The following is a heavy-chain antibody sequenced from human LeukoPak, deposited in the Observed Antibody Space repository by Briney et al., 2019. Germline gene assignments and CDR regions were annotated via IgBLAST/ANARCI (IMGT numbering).Heavy chain of an antibody. Sequence: PGASLRLSCAASGFTFSSYAMSWVRQAPGKGLEWVSEISGSGGSTYYADSVKGRFTISRGNSKNTLYLQMNSLRVEDTAVYYCAKDADPRPFYFDYWGQGILVTVSS. CDR2: ISGSGGST. V-gene: IGHV3-23*01. J-gene: IGHJ4*02. CDR3: AKDADPRPFYFDY. CDR1: GFTFSSYA.